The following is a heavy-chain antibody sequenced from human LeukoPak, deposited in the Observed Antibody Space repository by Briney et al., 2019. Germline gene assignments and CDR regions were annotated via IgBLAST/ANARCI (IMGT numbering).Heavy chain of an antibody. D-gene: IGHD1-1*01. CDR3: TRGGGTFVS. CDR2: IKEDGSEK. V-gene: IGHV3-7*05. CDR1: GFTFSTYW. J-gene: IGHJ4*02. Sequence: GGSLRLSCAASGFTFSTYWMSWVRQAPGKGLESVANIKEDGSEKYYVDSVKGRFTISRDNAKNSLYLQMNSLRAEDTAVYYCTRGGGTFVSWGQGTLVTVSS.